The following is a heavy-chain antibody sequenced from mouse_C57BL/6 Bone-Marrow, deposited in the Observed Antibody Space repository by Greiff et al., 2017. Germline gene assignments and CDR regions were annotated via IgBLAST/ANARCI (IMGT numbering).Heavy chain of an antibody. V-gene: IGHV1-64*01. D-gene: IGHD4-1*01. CDR2: IHPNSGST. CDR3: ARCGNLGRLDY. J-gene: IGHJ2*01. Sequence: VKLQQSGAELVKPGASVKLSCKASGYTFTSYWMHWVKQRPGQGLEWIGMIHPNSGSTNYNEKFKSKATLTVDKSSSTAYMQLSSLTSEDSAVYYCARCGNLGRLDYWGQGTTLTGSS. CDR1: GYTFTSYW.